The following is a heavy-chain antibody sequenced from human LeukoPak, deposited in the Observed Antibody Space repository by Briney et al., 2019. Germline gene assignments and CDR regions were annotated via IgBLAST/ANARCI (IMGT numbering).Heavy chain of an antibody. D-gene: IGHD6-19*01. CDR1: GFTFSSYG. Sequence: GGSLRLSCAASGFTFSSYGMHWVRQAPGKGLEWVAVISYDGSNKYYADSVKGRFTISRDNSKNTLYLQMNSLRAEDTAVYYCAKCDSSGWYYFDYWGQGTLVTVSS. CDR3: AKCDSSGWYYFDY. V-gene: IGHV3-30*18. CDR2: ISYDGSNK. J-gene: IGHJ4*02.